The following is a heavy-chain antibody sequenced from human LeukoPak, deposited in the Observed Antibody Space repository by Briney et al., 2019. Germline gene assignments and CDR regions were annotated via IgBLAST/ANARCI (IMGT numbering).Heavy chain of an antibody. Sequence: GGSLRLSCVASGFTFSSYWMSWVRQAPGKGLESVANIKQDGSEIYYVDSVKGRFTISRDNAKNSLYLQMNSLRAEDTAVYYCARAPGDYTGLPRTFRYYGLDVWGQGTTVTVSS. D-gene: IGHD4-17*01. CDR3: ARAPGDYTGLPRTFRYYGLDV. CDR2: IKQDGSEI. J-gene: IGHJ6*02. CDR1: GFTFSSYW. V-gene: IGHV3-7*03.